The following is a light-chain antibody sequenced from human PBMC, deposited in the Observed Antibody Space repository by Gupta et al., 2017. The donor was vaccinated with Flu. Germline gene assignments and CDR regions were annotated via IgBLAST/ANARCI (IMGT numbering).Light chain of an antibody. CDR1: QGVSSY. Sequence: CPANLSLSQGERATLSLRASQGVSSYLAWYQQKPVQAPRLLIYDASNRAMGNQDRFSGSGSGKDFTLTISSLENEDFAVYYVQQRSNLRTFGQGTKVEIK. V-gene: IGKV3-11*01. J-gene: IGKJ1*01. CDR2: DAS. CDR3: QQRSNLRT.